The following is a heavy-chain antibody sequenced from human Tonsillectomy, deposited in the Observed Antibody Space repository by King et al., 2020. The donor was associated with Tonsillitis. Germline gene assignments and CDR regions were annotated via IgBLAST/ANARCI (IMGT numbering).Heavy chain of an antibody. CDR1: GFTFSTYD. Sequence: VQLVEFGGGLVQPGGSLRLSCVASGFTFSTYDMHWVRQATGKGLEWVSAIGSAGDTYYPGSVKGRFTISRENAKNSFYLQMNSLRAVDTAVYYCARYSDLHDAFDIWGQGTMVTVSS. J-gene: IGHJ3*02. V-gene: IGHV3-13*01. CDR3: ARYSDLHDAFDI. CDR2: IGSAGDT. D-gene: IGHD2-21*01.